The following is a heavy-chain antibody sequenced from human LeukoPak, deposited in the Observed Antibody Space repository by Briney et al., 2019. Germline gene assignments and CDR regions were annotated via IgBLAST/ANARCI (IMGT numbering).Heavy chain of an antibody. Sequence: ASVQVSCMASGYTFTGYYMHWVRQASGQGLEWMGWINSNCGGTNYAQKFQGRVTMTRDTSIRTAYMELSRLRSDDTAVYYCARGRVVVVPAAIPPVNWYFDLWGRGTLVTVSS. CDR3: ARGRVVVVPAAIPPVNWYFDL. D-gene: IGHD2-2*02. CDR1: GYTFTGYY. J-gene: IGHJ2*01. V-gene: IGHV1-2*02. CDR2: INSNCGGT.